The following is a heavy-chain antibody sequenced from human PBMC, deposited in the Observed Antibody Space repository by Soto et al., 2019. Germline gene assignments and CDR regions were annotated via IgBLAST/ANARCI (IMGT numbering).Heavy chain of an antibody. CDR2: FYYSGST. CDR3: ARISVASRYMDV. J-gene: IGHJ6*03. D-gene: IGHD5-12*01. CDR1: GGSISSSSYY. V-gene: IGHV4-39*01. Sequence: SETLSLTCTVSGGSISSSSYYWGWIRQSPGKRLEWIGSFYYSGSTYYSPSLRNRVTISGDTSRKQISLRLSSVTAAYTSVYYCARISVASRYMDVWGKVTTVTVSS.